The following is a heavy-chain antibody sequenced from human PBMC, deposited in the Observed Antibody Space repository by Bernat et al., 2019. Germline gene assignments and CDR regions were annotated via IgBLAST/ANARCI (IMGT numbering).Heavy chain of an antibody. J-gene: IGHJ3*02. V-gene: IGHV3-23*01. Sequence: EVQLLESGGGLVQPGGSLRLSCAASGFTFSSYAMSWVRQAPGKGLEWVSAISGSGGSTYYADSVKGRFTISRDNSKNTLYLQMNSLRAEDTAVYYCAKVGVLRFLEWPPDDAFDIWGQGTMVTVSS. CDR3: AKVGVLRFLEWPPDDAFDI. D-gene: IGHD3-3*01. CDR2: ISGSGGST. CDR1: GFTFSSYA.